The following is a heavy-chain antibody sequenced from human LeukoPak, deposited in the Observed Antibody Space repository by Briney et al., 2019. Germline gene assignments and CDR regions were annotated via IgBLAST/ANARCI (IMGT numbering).Heavy chain of an antibody. CDR2: INPNSGDT. Sequence: ASVKVSCNASGYTFTGYYMHWVRQAPGQGLEWMGWINPNSGDTNSAQKFQDRVTMTRDTSISTAYMELSRLTSDDTAIYYCARDGNFDSWGQGTLVTVSS. D-gene: IGHD2-15*01. CDR1: GYTFTGYY. CDR3: ARDGNFDS. V-gene: IGHV1-2*02. J-gene: IGHJ4*02.